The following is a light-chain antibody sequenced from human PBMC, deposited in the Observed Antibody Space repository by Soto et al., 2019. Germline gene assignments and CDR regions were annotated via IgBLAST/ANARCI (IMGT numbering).Light chain of an antibody. J-gene: IGKJ3*01. V-gene: IGKV3-20*01. CDR1: QSVRSSN. Sequence: EIVLTQSPGTLSLSPGQRATLSCRAGQSVRSSNLAWYQQKPDQAPRLLIYGASSRATGIPDRFSGSASGTDFTLTISRLESEDFAVYYCQQYGSSPFTFGPGTKVDIK. CDR3: QQYGSSPFT. CDR2: GAS.